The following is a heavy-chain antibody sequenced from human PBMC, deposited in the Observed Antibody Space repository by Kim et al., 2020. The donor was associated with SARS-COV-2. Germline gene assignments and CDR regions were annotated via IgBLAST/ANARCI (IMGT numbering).Heavy chain of an antibody. J-gene: IGHJ6*02. Sequence: SETLSLTCAVYGGSFSGYYWSWIRQPPGKGLEWIGEINHSGSTNYNPSLKSRVTISVDTSKNQFSLKLSSVTAADTAVYYCARSKRGYSSGWGIRYYGMDVWGQGTTVTVSS. CDR2: INHSGST. D-gene: IGHD6-19*01. CDR3: ARSKRGYSSGWGIRYYGMDV. V-gene: IGHV4-34*01. CDR1: GGSFSGYY.